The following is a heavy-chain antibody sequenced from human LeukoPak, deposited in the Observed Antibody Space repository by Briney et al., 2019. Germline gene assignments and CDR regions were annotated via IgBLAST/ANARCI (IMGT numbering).Heavy chain of an antibody. CDR1: GDSVSRSDSY. D-gene: IGHD2-2*01. J-gene: IGHJ6*03. V-gene: IGHV4-39*01. CDR2: IYYSGST. CDR3: ARISTRGYYYYMDV. Sequence: SETLSLTCSVSGDSVSRSDSYWDWIRQPPGKGLESIGSIYYSGSTYYNLSLKSRVTISVDTSKNQFSLKLTSVTAADTAVYYCARISTRGYYYYMDVWGKGTTVTVSS.